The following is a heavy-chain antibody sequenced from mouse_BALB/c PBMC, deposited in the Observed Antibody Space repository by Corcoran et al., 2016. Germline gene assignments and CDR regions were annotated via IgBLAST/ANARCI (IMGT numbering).Heavy chain of an antibody. J-gene: IGHJ3*01. Sequence: QVTLKESGPGILQPSQTLSLTCSFSGFSLSTSGMGVSWIRQPSGKGLEWLAHIYWDDDKRYNPSLKSRLTISKDTSSNQVFLKITSVDTADTATDYCARRAVYDGYSWFAYWGQGTLVTVSA. V-gene: IGHV8-12*01. CDR1: GFSLSTSGMG. D-gene: IGHD2-3*01. CDR2: IYWDDDK. CDR3: ARRAVYDGYSWFAY.